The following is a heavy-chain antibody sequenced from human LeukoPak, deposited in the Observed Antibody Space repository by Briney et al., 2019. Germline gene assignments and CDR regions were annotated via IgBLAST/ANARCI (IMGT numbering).Heavy chain of an antibody. J-gene: IGHJ6*02. Sequence: GGSLRLSCAASGFTFSGSAMHWVRQASGKGLEWVGRIRSKANSCATAYAASVKGRFTISRDDSKNTAYPQMNSLKTEDTAVYYCTRTLYYYDNIYYYGMDVWGQGTTVTVSS. D-gene: IGHD3-22*01. V-gene: IGHV3-73*01. CDR3: TRTLYYYDNIYYYGMDV. CDR2: IRSKANSCAT. CDR1: GFTFSGSA.